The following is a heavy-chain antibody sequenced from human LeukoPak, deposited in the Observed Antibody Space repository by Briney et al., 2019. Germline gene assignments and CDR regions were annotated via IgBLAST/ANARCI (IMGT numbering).Heavy chain of an antibody. CDR3: AQLSWNPYYFDY. V-gene: IGHV3-23*01. CDR1: GFTFISYA. Sequence: GGSLRPSCAASGFTFISYAMSWVRQVPGKGLECVSAISGNGASTYYADSVKGRFTISRYNSRSTLYLEMNNLGADDTAVYFCAQLSWNPYYFDYWGQGTLVTVSS. CDR2: ISGNGAST. D-gene: IGHD1-1*01. J-gene: IGHJ4*02.